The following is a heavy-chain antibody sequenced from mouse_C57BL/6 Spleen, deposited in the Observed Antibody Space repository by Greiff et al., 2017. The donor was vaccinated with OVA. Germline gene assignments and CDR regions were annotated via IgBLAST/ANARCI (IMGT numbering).Heavy chain of an antibody. CDR2: IDPSDSET. CDR3: ARDTTVDGYFDV. D-gene: IGHD1-1*01. V-gene: IGHV1-52*01. Sequence: VQLQQPGAELVRPGSSVKLSCKASGYTFTSYWMHWVKQRPIQGLEWIGNIDPSDSETHYNQKFKDKATLTVDKSSSTAYMQLSSLTSEDSAVYYCARDTTVDGYFDVWGTGTTVTVSS. J-gene: IGHJ1*03. CDR1: GYTFTSYW.